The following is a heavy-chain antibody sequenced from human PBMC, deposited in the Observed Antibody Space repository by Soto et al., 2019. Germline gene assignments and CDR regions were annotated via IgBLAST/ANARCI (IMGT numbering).Heavy chain of an antibody. D-gene: IGHD3-22*01. J-gene: IGHJ6*04. CDR1: GGSISSSNW. Sequence: SETLSLTCAVSGGSISSSNWWSWVRQPPGKGLEWIGEIYHSGSTNYNPSLKSRVTISVDKSKNQFSLKLSSVTAADTAVYYCARSPDSSGYYPRWYYYGMDGWGKGTTVTFSS. CDR2: IYHSGST. CDR3: ARSPDSSGYYPRWYYYGMDG. V-gene: IGHV4-4*02.